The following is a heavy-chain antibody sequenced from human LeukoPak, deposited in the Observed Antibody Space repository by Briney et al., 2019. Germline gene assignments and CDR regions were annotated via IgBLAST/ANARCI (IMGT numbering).Heavy chain of an antibody. Sequence: GGSLRLSCAASGFTFSSYEMNWVRQALGKGLEWVSYISSSGSTIYYADSVKGRFTISRDNAKNSLYLQMNSLRAEDTAVYYCARDLVVPAARGYMDVWGKGTTVTVSS. CDR3: ARDLVVPAARGYMDV. V-gene: IGHV3-48*03. CDR1: GFTFSSYE. J-gene: IGHJ6*03. D-gene: IGHD2-2*01. CDR2: ISSSGSTI.